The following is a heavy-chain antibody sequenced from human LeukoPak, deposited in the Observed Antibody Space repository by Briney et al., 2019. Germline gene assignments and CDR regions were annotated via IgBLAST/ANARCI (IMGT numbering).Heavy chain of an antibody. CDR3: ARDPANYYDSSGYYYDYFQH. D-gene: IGHD3-22*01. Sequence: SVKVSCKASGGAFISYAISWVRQAPGQGLEWMGRIIPIFGTANYAQKFQGRVTITTDESTSTAYMELSSLRSEDTAVYYCARDPANYYDSSGYYYDYFQHWGQGTLVTVSS. V-gene: IGHV1-69*05. CDR1: GGAFISYA. CDR2: IIPIFGTA. J-gene: IGHJ1*01.